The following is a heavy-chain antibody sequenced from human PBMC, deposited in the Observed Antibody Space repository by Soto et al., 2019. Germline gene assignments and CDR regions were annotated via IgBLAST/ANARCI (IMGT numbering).Heavy chain of an antibody. J-gene: IGHJ5*02. CDR3: ASHGPGTQHFAWLPPFDP. CDR1: GYSFTSYW. V-gene: IGHV5-10-1*01. Sequence: PGEALRISCKGAGYSFTSYWISWVRQMPGKGMEWMGRIDPSDSYTNYSPSFQGHVTISADKSITTASLQWSSLKASDTAMYYCASHGPGTQHFAWLPPFDPWGQGTLVTVSS. CDR2: IDPSDSYT. D-gene: IGHD3-9*01.